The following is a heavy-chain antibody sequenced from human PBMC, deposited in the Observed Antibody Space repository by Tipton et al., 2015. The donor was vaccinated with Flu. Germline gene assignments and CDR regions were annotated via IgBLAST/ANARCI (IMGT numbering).Heavy chain of an antibody. D-gene: IGHD3-22*01. CDR3: AKALGYYDSSASSFFDY. J-gene: IGHJ4*02. CDR1: GFTFSSYG. Sequence: GSLRLSCAASGFTFSSYGMHWVRQAPGKGLEWVAFIRYDGSNKYYADSVEGRFTIPRDNSKNTLYLQMNSLRAEDTAVYYCAKALGYYDSSASSFFDYWGQGTLVTVSS. CDR2: IRYDGSNK. V-gene: IGHV3-30*02.